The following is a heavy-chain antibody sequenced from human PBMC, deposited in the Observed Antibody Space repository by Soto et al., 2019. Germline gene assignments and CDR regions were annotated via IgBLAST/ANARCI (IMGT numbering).Heavy chain of an antibody. CDR1: GGSISSGDYY. CDR3: ARETLHYSYYYGMDV. J-gene: IGHJ6*02. Sequence: PSETLSLTCTVSGGSISSGDYYWSWIRQPPGKGLEWIGYIYYSGSTYYNPSLKSRVTISVDTSKNQFSLKLSSVTAADTAVYYRARETLHYSYYYGMDVSGHGTTLTVSS. V-gene: IGHV4-30-4*01. D-gene: IGHD2-21*02. CDR2: IYYSGST.